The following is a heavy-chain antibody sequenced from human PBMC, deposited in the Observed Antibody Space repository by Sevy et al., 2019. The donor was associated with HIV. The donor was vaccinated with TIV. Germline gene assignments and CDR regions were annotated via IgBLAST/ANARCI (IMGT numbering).Heavy chain of an antibody. CDR2: ISYEGSNI. CDR1: ALTFTRYA. J-gene: IGHJ4*02. CDR3: AKDLHPPGPVRGTNFDY. Sequence: GGSLRLSCAASALTFTRYAFHWVRQAPGKGPGWLGVISYEGSNIYYGPSVKGRFTISRDNSKNTLYLQMNDMRTEDSAGYDCAKDLHPPGPVRGTNFDYWGRGTLVTVSS. D-gene: IGHD1-1*01. V-gene: IGHV3-30*18.